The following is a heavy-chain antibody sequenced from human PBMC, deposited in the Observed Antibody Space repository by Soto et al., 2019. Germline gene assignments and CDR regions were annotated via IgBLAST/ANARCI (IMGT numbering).Heavy chain of an antibody. Sequence: SVKVSCKASGGTFSSYAISWVRQAPGQGLEWMGGIIPIFGTANYAQKLQGRVTMTTDTSTSTAYMELRSLRSDDTAVYYCARVGTDYDFWSGYYTDYYYYYMDVWGKGTTVTVSS. V-gene: IGHV1-69*05. J-gene: IGHJ6*03. D-gene: IGHD3-3*01. CDR3: ARVGTDYDFWSGYYTDYYYYYMDV. CDR2: IIPIFGTA. CDR1: GGTFSSYA.